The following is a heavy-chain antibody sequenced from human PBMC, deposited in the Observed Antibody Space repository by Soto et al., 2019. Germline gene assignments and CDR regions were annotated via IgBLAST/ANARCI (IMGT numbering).Heavy chain of an antibody. CDR2: VVPIFGTS. D-gene: IGHD3-16*01. CDR1: GDTFSSYT. V-gene: IGHV1-69*01. Sequence: QVQLVQSGAEMKKPGSSVRVSCKASGDTFSSYTITWVRQAPGQGLEWMGHVVPIFGTSNYAQKFRGRLTITADESTTTAYMELSSLTSEDTAVYYCARDLNWAIDYWGQGSLVIVSS. J-gene: IGHJ4*02. CDR3: ARDLNWAIDY.